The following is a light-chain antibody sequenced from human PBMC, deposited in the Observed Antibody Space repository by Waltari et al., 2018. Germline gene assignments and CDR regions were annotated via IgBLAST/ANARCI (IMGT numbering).Light chain of an antibody. J-gene: IGKJ3*01. CDR3: QQANTFPFT. CDR2: NSH. CDR1: QDVSSW. Sequence: DIQMTQSPSSVSASVGDRVTVTCRASQDVSSWLAWYQQKPGKVPKLLIYNSHTLQTGVPSRFSGRGSGTDFTLTITSLQPEDFATYYCQQANTFPFTLGPGTRVDLK. V-gene: IGKV1-12*01.